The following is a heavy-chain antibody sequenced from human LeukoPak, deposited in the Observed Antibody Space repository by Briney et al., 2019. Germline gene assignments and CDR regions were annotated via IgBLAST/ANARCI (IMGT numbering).Heavy chain of an antibody. V-gene: IGHV4-34*01. Sequence: SETLSLTCAVYGGSFSGYYWSWIRQPPGKGLEWIGEINHSGSTNYNPSLKSRVTVSVDTSKNQFSLKLTSVTAADTAVYYCARDQTYSGSGIYTYFDYWGQGILVTVSS. CDR2: INHSGST. CDR3: ARDQTYSGSGIYTYFDY. D-gene: IGHD3-10*01. J-gene: IGHJ4*02. CDR1: GGSFSGYY.